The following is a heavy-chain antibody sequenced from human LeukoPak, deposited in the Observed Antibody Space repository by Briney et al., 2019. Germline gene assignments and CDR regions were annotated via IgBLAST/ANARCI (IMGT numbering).Heavy chain of an antibody. V-gene: IGHV3-21*01. J-gene: IGHJ6*03. Sequence: GGSLRLSCAASGFTFSSYSMNWVRQAPGKGLEWVSSINSSSSYIYYADSVKGRFTISRDNAKNLLYLQMNSLRAEDTAVYYCARDPGYCSGGNCNYYYYHYMDVWGKGTTVTVSS. CDR2: INSSSSYI. D-gene: IGHD2-15*01. CDR1: GFTFSSYS. CDR3: ARDPGYCSGGNCNYYYYHYMDV.